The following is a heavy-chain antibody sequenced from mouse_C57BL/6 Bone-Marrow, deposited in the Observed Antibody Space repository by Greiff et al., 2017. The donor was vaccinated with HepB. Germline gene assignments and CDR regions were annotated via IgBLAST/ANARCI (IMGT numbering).Heavy chain of an antibody. CDR1: GYTFTSYW. CDR2: INPSNGGT. J-gene: IGHJ2*01. CDR3: ARQIPIYYYGYYFDY. Sequence: QVQLQQSGTELVKPGASVKLSCKASGYTFTSYWMHWVKQRPGQGLEWIGNINPSNGGTNYNEKFKSKATLTVDKSSSTAYMQLSSLTSEDSAVYYCARQIPIYYYGYYFDYWGQGTTLTVSS. V-gene: IGHV1-53*01. D-gene: IGHD1-1*01.